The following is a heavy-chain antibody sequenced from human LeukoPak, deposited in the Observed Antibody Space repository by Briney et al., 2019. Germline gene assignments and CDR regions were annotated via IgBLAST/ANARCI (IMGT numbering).Heavy chain of an antibody. CDR3: ARDRRLRDWFDP. D-gene: IGHD4-17*01. CDR1: GGSISSSSYY. J-gene: IGHJ5*02. V-gene: IGHV4-39*07. CDR2: IYYSGST. Sequence: PSETLSLTCTVSGGSISSSSYYWGWIRQPPGKGLEWIGSIYYSGSTYYNPSLKSRVTISVDTSKNQFSLKLSSVTAADTAVYYCARDRRLRDWFDPWGQGTLVTVSS.